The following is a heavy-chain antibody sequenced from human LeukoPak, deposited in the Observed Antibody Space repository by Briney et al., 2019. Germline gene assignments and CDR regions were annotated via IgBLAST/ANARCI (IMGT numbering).Heavy chain of an antibody. CDR1: GYTFTSYA. V-gene: IGHV1-3*01. CDR2: INAGNGNT. D-gene: IGHD2-2*01. J-gene: IGHJ4*02. Sequence: ASVKVSCKASGYTFTSYAMHWVRQAPGQRLEWMGWINAGNGNTKYSQKFQGRVTITRDTSASTAYMELSSLRSEDTAVYYCARDSVVVPWIDYWGQGTLVTVSS. CDR3: ARDSVVVPWIDY.